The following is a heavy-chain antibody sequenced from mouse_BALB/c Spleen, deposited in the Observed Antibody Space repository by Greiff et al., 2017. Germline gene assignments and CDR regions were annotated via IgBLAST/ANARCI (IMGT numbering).Heavy chain of an antibody. V-gene: IGHV1-69*01. CDR2: IDTSDSYT. CDR3: ARGGTGTRWYFDV. J-gene: IGHJ1*01. Sequence: VQLQQPGAELVMPGASVKMSCKASGYTFTDYWMHWVKQRPGQGLEWIGAIDTSDSYTSYNQKFKGKATLTVDESSSTAYMQLSSLTSEDSAVYYCARGGTGTRWYFDVWGAGTTVTVSS. CDR1: GYTFTDYW. D-gene: IGHD4-1*01.